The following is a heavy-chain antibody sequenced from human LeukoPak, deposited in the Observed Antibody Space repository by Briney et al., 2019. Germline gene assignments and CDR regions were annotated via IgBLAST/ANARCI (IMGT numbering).Heavy chain of an antibody. CDR2: IKQDGSEK. V-gene: IGHV3-7*03. CDR1: GFTISSSG. J-gene: IGHJ4*02. Sequence: GGSLRLSCVASGFTISSSGMSWVRQAPGKGLEWVANIKQDGSEKSYVESVRGRFTISRDNAKNSLYLQLNSLRAEDTALYYCARDNPPDYWGQGTLVTVSS. CDR3: ARDNPPDY.